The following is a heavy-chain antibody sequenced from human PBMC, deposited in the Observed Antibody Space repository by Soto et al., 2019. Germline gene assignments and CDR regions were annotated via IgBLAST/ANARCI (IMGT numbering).Heavy chain of an antibody. J-gene: IGHJ5*02. CDR3: ARDCRDSSSWYSIIGWFDP. V-gene: IGHV3-30-3*01. CDR1: GFTFSSYA. D-gene: IGHD6-13*01. CDR2: ISSDGSNK. Sequence: GGSLRLSCAASGFTFSSYAMHWVRQAPGKGLEWVAVISSDGSNKYYADSVKGRFTISRDNSKNTLYLQMNSLRAEDPAVYYCARDCRDSSSWYSIIGWFDPWGQGTLVTVS.